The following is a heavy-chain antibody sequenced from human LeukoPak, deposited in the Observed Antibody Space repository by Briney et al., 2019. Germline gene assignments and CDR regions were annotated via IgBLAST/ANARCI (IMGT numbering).Heavy chain of an antibody. D-gene: IGHD3-10*01. CDR2: MNPNSGNT. CDR1: GYTFTSYD. Sequence: ASVKVSSKASGYTFTSYDINWVRQATGQGLEWMGWMNPNSGNTGYAQKFQGRVTMTRNTSISTAYMELSSLRSEDTAVYYCARGGYGSGSYYFDYWGQGTLVTVSS. J-gene: IGHJ4*02. V-gene: IGHV1-8*01. CDR3: ARGGYGSGSYYFDY.